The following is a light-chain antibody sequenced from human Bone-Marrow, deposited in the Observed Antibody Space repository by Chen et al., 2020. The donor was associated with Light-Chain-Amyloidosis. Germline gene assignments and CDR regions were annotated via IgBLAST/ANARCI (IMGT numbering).Light chain of an antibody. CDR1: SSDVGGYNF. CDR2: EVN. V-gene: IGLV2-14*01. CDR3: SSYRSGSYVL. Sequence: QSALTQPASVSGSPGPSITISGAGTSSDVGGYNFVSWYQQNAGKVPRLIIYEVNHRPSGVSSRFSASKSGNTASLTISGLQTEDEGDYYCSSYRSGSYVLFGGGTKLTVL. J-gene: IGLJ2*01.